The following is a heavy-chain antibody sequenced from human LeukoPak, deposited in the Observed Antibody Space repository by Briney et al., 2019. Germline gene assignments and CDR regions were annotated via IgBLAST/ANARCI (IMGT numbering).Heavy chain of an antibody. Sequence: GSVKVSCKASGYTFTSYGISWVRQAPGQGLEWMGWISAYNGNTNYAQKLQGRVTMTTDTSTSTAYMELRSLRSDDTAVYYCARDSSSWYELDYWGQGTLVTVSS. J-gene: IGHJ4*02. CDR2: ISAYNGNT. D-gene: IGHD6-13*01. CDR1: GYTFTSYG. V-gene: IGHV1-18*01. CDR3: ARDSSSWYELDY.